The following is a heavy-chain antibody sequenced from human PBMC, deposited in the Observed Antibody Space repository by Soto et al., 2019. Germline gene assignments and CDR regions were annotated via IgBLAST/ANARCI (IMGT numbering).Heavy chain of an antibody. CDR2: ISDSGGRT. CDR1: KCIFPDYP. Sequence: LRICVASAKCIFPDYPMNLVHKAPGKALEWVSVISDSGGRTHYADSVKGRFAISRDNSKNTLYLQMSSLRAEDTAVYYCAKDEIDSSFGELSTTPHFQHWGQGTLATVPS. V-gene: IGHV3-23*01. D-gene: IGHD3-10*01. J-gene: IGHJ1*01. CDR3: AKDEIDSSFGELSTTPHFQH.